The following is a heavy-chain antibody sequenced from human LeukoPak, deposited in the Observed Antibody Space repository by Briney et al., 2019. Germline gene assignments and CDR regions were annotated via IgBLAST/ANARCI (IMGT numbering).Heavy chain of an antibody. V-gene: IGHV1-69*06. J-gene: IGHJ4*02. CDR2: IIPIFGTA. Sequence: AASVKVSCKASGGTFSSYAISWVRQAPGQGLEWMGGIIPIFGTANYAQKFQGRVTITADKSTSTAYMELSSLRSEDTAVYYCAREGYCSSTSCYFDYWGQGTLVTVPS. CDR1: GGTFSSYA. CDR3: AREGYCSSTSCYFDY. D-gene: IGHD2-2*01.